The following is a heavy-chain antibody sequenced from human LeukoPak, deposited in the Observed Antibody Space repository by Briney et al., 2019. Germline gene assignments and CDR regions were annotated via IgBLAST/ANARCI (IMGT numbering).Heavy chain of an antibody. CDR2: IYYSGST. CDR1: GGSISSSSYY. Sequence: SETLSLTCTVSGGSISSSSYYWGWIRQPPGKGLEWIGSIYYSGSTYYNPSLKSRVTISVDTSKNQFSLKLSSVTAADTAVYYCASGDPEIAEPCFDPWGQGTLVTVSS. J-gene: IGHJ5*02. CDR3: ASGDPEIAEPCFDP. V-gene: IGHV4-39*01. D-gene: IGHD2-21*01.